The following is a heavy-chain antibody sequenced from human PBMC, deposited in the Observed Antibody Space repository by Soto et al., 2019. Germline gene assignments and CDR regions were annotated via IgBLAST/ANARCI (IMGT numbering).Heavy chain of an antibody. J-gene: IGHJ3*02. Sequence: QVQLVQSGTEVKKPGASVKVSCKTSSYTFTTYGISWVRQAPGQGLEWMGWINGYNGITKYGQNVQGRVTMTIDTSTSTAYRELRSLRSDDTAVYYCARDLGVVVVPEDAFEMWGQGTMVTVSS. CDR3: ARDLGVVVVPEDAFEM. V-gene: IGHV1-18*01. D-gene: IGHD3-22*01. CDR1: SYTFTTYG. CDR2: INGYNGIT.